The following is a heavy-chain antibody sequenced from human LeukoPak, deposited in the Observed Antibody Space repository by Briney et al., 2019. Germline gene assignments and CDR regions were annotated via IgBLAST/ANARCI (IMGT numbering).Heavy chain of an antibody. CDR1: GGSISSYY. J-gene: IGHJ6*02. CDR3: ARLRSSGWFTSSYYYGMDV. CDR2: IYYSGST. Sequence: PSETLSLTCTVSGGSISSYYWSWIRQPPGKGLEWIGYIYYSGSTNYNPSLKSRVTISVDTSKNQFSLKLSSVTAADTAVYYCARLRSSGWFTSSYYYGMDVWGQGTTVTVSS. V-gene: IGHV4-59*08. D-gene: IGHD6-19*01.